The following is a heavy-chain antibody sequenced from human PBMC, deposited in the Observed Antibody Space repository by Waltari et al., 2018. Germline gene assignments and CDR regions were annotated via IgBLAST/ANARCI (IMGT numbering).Heavy chain of an antibody. D-gene: IGHD6-19*01. Sequence: EVQLVESGGGLVKPGGSLRLSCAASGFTFSSYSMHWVRQAPGKGLEWVSSISSSSSYIYYADSGKGRFTISRDNAKNSLYLQMNSLRAEDTAVYYCARDYYSSGWYDYWGQGTLVTVSS. CDR2: ISSSSSYI. CDR3: ARDYYSSGWYDY. CDR1: GFTFSSYS. V-gene: IGHV3-21*01. J-gene: IGHJ4*02.